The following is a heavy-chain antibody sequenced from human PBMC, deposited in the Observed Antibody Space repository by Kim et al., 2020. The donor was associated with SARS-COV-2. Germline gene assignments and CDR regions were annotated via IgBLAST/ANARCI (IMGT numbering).Heavy chain of an antibody. D-gene: IGHD3-3*01. Sequence: SETLSLTCAVYGGSFSGYYWSWIRQPPGKGLEWIGEITHSGSTNYNPSLKSRVTISVDTSKNQFSLKLSSVTAPDTAVYYCAIGGLWSGYDPNYYYYGMDVWGQGTTVTVSS. CDR1: GGSFSGYY. CDR3: AIGGLWSGYDPNYYYYGMDV. J-gene: IGHJ6*02. V-gene: IGHV4-34*01. CDR2: ITHSGST.